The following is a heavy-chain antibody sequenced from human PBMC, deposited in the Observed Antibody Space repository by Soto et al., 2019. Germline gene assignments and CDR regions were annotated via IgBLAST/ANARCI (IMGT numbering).Heavy chain of an antibody. CDR3: ARAEYGSGTNFDY. CDR2: IYYSGST. Sequence: NPSETLSLTCTVSVGSISSGDYYWIWIRHPPGKGLEWIGYIYYSGSTYYNPSLKSRVTISVDTSKNQFSLKLSSVTAADTAVYYCARAEYGSGTNFDYWGQGTLVTVSS. V-gene: IGHV4-30-4*01. D-gene: IGHD3-10*01. CDR1: VGSISSGDYY. J-gene: IGHJ4*02.